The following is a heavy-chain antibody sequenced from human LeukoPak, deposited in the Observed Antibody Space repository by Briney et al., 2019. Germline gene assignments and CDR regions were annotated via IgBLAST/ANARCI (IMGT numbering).Heavy chain of an antibody. D-gene: IGHD2-21*02. J-gene: IGHJ4*02. V-gene: IGHV1-2*02. Sequence: ASVKVSCKASGYTFTDYYMYWVRQTPGQGLERMGWIRPRSGDTDYGKKFQGRVTMTRDTSTTTAYMELSRLKSDDTAVYFCARGHEVTASFDYWGQGTMVTVSS. CDR1: GYTFTDYY. CDR2: IRPRSGDT. CDR3: ARGHEVTASFDY.